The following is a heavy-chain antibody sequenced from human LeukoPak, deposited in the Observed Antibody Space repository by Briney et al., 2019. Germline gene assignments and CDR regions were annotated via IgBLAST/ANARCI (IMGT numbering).Heavy chain of an antibody. V-gene: IGHV1-18*01. Sequence: ASVKVSCKASGYTFTSYGISWVRQAPGQGLEWMGWISTYNDNTNYAQKLQGRVTMTTDTSTSTAYMELRSLRSDDTAVYYCARDHNYVWGSALTDWGQGTLVTVSS. D-gene: IGHD3-16*01. CDR3: ARDHNYVWGSALTD. CDR2: ISTYNDNT. J-gene: IGHJ4*02. CDR1: GYTFTSYG.